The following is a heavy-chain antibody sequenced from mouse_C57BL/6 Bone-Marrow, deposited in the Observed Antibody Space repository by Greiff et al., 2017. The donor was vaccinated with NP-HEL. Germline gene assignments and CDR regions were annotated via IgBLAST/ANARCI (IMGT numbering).Heavy chain of an antibody. CDR3: ARGRLRFAY. CDR1: GYTFTSYW. CDR2: IHPTSGST. J-gene: IGHJ3*01. V-gene: IGHV1-64*01. D-gene: IGHD2-4*01. Sequence: VQLQQPGAELVKPGASVKLSCKASGYTFTSYWMHWVKQRPGQGLEWIGMIHPTSGSTNYNEKFKSKATLTVDKSSSTAYMQRSSLTSEDSAVYYCARGRLRFAYWGQGTLVTVSA.